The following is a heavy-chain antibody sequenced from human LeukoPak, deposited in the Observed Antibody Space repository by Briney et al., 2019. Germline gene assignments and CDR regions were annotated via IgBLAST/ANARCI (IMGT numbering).Heavy chain of an antibody. V-gene: IGHV3-11*01. CDR1: GFRFSDYH. CDR2: ISAGGSTI. J-gene: IGHJ4*02. CDR3: AREPGYNSPFDY. D-gene: IGHD5-24*01. Sequence: GGSLRLSCAASGFRFSDYHMSWIRQAPGQGLEWVSYISAGGSTIYYADSVKGRFTISRDNAKNSLYLQMNSLRAEDTAVYYCAREPGYNSPFDYWGQGTLVTVFS.